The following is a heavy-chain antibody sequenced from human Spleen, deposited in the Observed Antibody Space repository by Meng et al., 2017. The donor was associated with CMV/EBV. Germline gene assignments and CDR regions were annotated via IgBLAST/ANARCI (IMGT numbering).Heavy chain of an antibody. J-gene: IGHJ4*02. V-gene: IGHV4-34*01. CDR1: GGSFSGYY. CDR3: ARAAPVFGVVITYFDY. CDR2: INHSGST. Sequence: SETLSLTCAVYGGSFSGYYWSWIRQPPGKGLEWIGEINHSGSTNYNPSLKSRVTISVDTSKNQFSLKLSSVTAADTAVYYCARAAPVFGVVITYFDYWGQGTLVTVSS. D-gene: IGHD3-3*01.